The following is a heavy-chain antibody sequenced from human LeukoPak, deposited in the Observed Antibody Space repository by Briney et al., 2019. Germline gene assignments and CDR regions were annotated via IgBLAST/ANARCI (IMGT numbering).Heavy chain of an antibody. J-gene: IGHJ3*02. CDR3: ARDDSSSWYDASDI. Sequence: ASVKVSCKASGGTFSSYAISWVRQAPGQGLEWMGRSIPILGITKYAQKFQGRVTITADKTTSTAYMELSSLRSEDTAVYYCARDDSSSWYDASDIWGQGTMVTVSS. D-gene: IGHD6-13*01. CDR2: SIPILGIT. V-gene: IGHV1-69*04. CDR1: GGTFSSYA.